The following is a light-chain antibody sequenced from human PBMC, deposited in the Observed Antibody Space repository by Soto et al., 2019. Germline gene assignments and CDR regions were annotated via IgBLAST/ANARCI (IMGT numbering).Light chain of an antibody. CDR2: DAS. J-gene: IGKJ3*01. V-gene: IGKV3-11*01. CDR3: QQRSNWPVT. CDR1: QSVSSY. Sequence: VFSHSVPTVTFTHDEKVTLSCRASQSVSSYLASYQQKPGQAPRLLIYDASNRATGIPARFSGSRSGTDFTLSIRSLDPEDFAVYYCQQRSNWPVTFGLGPKLDI.